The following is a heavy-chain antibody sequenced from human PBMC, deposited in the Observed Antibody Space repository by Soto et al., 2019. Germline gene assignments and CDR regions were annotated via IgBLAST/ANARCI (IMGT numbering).Heavy chain of an antibody. D-gene: IGHD2-8*01. Sequence: PGGSLRLSCVASGFSFKNYGMQWIRQAPGKGLEWVALISDDGRSEYYANSVKGRFTISRDNSKNTLYLQMVRLRPEDTAVYYCAKQSDDVGVDDYWGLGSLVTVSS. V-gene: IGHV3-30*18. CDR1: GFSFKNYG. CDR2: ISDDGRSE. J-gene: IGHJ4*02. CDR3: AKQSDDVGVDDY.